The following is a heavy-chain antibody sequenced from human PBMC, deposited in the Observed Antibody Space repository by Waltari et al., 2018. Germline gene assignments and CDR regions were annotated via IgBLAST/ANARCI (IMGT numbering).Heavy chain of an antibody. CDR2: IIPIFVTA. CDR3: AREGSSSWYLDY. V-gene: IGHV1-69*05. CDR1: GGTFSSYA. Sequence: QVQLVQSGAEVKKPGSSVKVSCMASGGTFSSYAISWVRQAPGQGLEWMGGIIPIFVTANYAQKCQGRVTITTDESTSTAYMELSSLRSEDTAVYYCAREGSSSWYLDYWGQGTLVTVSS. J-gene: IGHJ4*02. D-gene: IGHD6-13*01.